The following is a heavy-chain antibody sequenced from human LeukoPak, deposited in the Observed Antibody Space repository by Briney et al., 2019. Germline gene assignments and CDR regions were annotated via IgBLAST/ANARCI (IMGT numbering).Heavy chain of an antibody. Sequence: ASVKVSCKASGYTFTSYDINWVRQAPGQGLEWMGRIIPIFGTANYAQKFQGRVTITTDESTSTAYMELSSLRSEDTAVYYCASDGSYYGPLGNWGQGTLVTVSS. J-gene: IGHJ4*02. CDR3: ASDGSYYGPLGN. V-gene: IGHV1-69*05. D-gene: IGHD1-26*01. CDR2: IIPIFGTA. CDR1: GYTFTSYD.